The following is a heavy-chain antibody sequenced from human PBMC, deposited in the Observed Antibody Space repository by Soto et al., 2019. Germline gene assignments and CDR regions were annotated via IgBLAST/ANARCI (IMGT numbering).Heavy chain of an antibody. CDR3: ARVNYYDSSGYHYYFDY. Sequence: SETLSLTCTVSGGSISSGGYYWSWIRQHPGKGLEWIGYIYYSGSTYYNPSLKSRVTISVDTSKNQFSLKLSSVTAADTAVYYCARVNYYDSSGYHYYFDYWGQGTLVTVSS. CDR2: IYYSGST. V-gene: IGHV4-31*03. J-gene: IGHJ4*02. D-gene: IGHD3-22*01. CDR1: GGSISSGGYY.